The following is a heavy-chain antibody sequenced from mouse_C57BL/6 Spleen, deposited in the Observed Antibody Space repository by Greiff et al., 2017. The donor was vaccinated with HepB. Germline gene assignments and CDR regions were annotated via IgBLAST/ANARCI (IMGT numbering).Heavy chain of an antibody. V-gene: IGHV1-81*01. CDR1: GYTFTSYG. Sequence: QVQLQQPGAELVKPGASVKLSCKASGYTFTSYGISWVKQRTGQGLEWIGEIYPRSGNTYYNEKFKGKATLTADKSSSTAYMELRSLTSEDSAVYFCARDYYGSSPGYFDYWGQGTTLTVSS. D-gene: IGHD1-1*01. CDR3: ARDYYGSSPGYFDY. J-gene: IGHJ2*01. CDR2: IYPRSGNT.